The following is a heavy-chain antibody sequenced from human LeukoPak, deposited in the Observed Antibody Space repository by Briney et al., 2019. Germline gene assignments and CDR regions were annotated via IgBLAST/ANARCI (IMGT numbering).Heavy chain of an antibody. Sequence: SETLSLTCTVSGGSISSYYWSWIRQPAGKGLEWIGRIHSGGTTNYNPSLMSRVTLSIDKSKKRISLRLTSVTAADTALYYCARDNGSGYTKGYEHYYYYLDVWGKGTTVTVSS. CDR3: ARDNGSGYTKGYEHYYYYLDV. J-gene: IGHJ6*03. CDR2: IHSGGTT. V-gene: IGHV4-4*07. CDR1: GGSISSYY. D-gene: IGHD3-3*02.